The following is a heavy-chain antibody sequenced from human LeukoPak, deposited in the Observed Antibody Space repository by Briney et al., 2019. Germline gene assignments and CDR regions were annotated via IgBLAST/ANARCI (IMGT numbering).Heavy chain of an antibody. CDR3: ARGNRSYGSGSYQFDY. CDR2: IYYSGST. CDR1: GGSISSSSYY. V-gene: IGHV4-39*01. D-gene: IGHD3-10*01. J-gene: IGHJ4*02. Sequence: SETLSLTCTVSGGSISSSSYYWGWIRQPPGKGLEWIGSIYYSGSTYYNPSLKSRVTISVDTSKNQFSLKLSSVTAADTAVYYCARGNRSYGSGSYQFDYWGQGTLVTVSS.